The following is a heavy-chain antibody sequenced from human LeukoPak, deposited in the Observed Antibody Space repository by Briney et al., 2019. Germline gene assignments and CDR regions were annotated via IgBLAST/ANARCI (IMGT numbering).Heavy chain of an antibody. CDR1: GFTFSSYW. D-gene: IGHD1-26*01. V-gene: IGHV3-74*01. J-gene: IGHJ4*02. CDR2: INSDGSTT. CDR3: ARRSSGSPPFYFDY. Sequence: GGSLRLSCAASGFTFSSYWMHWVRQAPGKGLVWVSRINSDGSTTNYADSVKDRFTISRDNAKNTLYLQMNSLRAEDTAMYYCARRSSGSPPFYFDYWGQGTLVTVSS.